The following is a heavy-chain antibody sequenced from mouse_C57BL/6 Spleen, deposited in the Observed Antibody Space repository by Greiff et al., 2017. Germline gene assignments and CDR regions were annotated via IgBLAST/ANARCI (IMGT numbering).Heavy chain of an antibody. CDR3: ARSGGNVAMDY. CDR2: IYPGDGDT. Sequence: QVQLQQSGAELVKPGASVKISCKASGYAFSSYSMNWVKQRPGKGLEWIGKIYPGDGDTNYNGKFKGKATLTADKSSSTAYMQLSSLTSEDSAVYFCARSGGNVAMDYWGQGTSVTVSS. CDR1: GYAFSSYS. V-gene: IGHV1-80*01. J-gene: IGHJ4*01. D-gene: IGHD2-1*01.